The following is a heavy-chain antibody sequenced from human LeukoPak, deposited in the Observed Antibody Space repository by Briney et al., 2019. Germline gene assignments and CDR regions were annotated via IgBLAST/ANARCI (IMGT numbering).Heavy chain of an antibody. CDR2: INHSGST. J-gene: IGHJ5*02. CDR1: GGSFSGYY. Sequence: SETLSLTCAVYGGSFSGYYWSWIRQPPGKGLEWIGEINHSGSTNYNPSLKSRVTISVDTSKNQFSLKLSSVTAADAAVYYCAIRSWNYGGWFDPWGQGTLVTVSS. V-gene: IGHV4-34*01. CDR3: AIRSWNYGGWFDP. D-gene: IGHD1-7*01.